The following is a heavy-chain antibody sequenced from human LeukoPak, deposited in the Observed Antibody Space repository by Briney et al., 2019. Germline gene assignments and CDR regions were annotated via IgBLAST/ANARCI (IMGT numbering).Heavy chain of an antibody. CDR3: ARGRRQGATPLNYFDY. V-gene: IGHV3-64*01. CDR2: ISGNGDNT. D-gene: IGHD1-26*01. Sequence: SGGSLRLTCAASGFTFSIFAMHWVRQAPGKGLESVSAISGNGDNTFYANSVTGRFIVSRDNSKNTLYLQMGSLRAEDMAVYYCARGRRQGATPLNYFDYWGQGTLVTVSS. CDR1: GFTFSIFA. J-gene: IGHJ4*02.